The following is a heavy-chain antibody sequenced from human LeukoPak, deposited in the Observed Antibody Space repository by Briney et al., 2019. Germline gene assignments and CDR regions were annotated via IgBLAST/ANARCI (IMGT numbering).Heavy chain of an antibody. D-gene: IGHD2-15*01. CDR2: IRSKAYGGTT. CDR1: RLTFGDYA. J-gene: IGHJ3*02. CDR3: TRGWYCSGGSCYGDAFDI. V-gene: IGHV3-49*03. Sequence: GWSLTLSCIASRLTFGDYAMSCLRQAPGRGREWVGFIRSKAYGGTTQCAASEKRRFTISRDDSKTIAYLQMNSLKTEDTAVYYCTRGWYCSGGSCYGDAFDIWGQGTMVTVSS.